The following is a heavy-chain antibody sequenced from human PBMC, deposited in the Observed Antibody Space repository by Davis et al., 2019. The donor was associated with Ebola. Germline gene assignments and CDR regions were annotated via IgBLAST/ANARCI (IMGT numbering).Heavy chain of an antibody. Sequence: ASVKVSCKASGYTFTGYYMHWVRQAPGQGLEWMGIINPSGGSTSYAQKFQGRVTMTRDTSTSTVYMELSSLRSEDTAVYYCAASVRAVAGDYWGQGTLVTVSS. CDR3: AASVRAVAGDY. CDR2: INPSGGST. V-gene: IGHV1-46*01. CDR1: GYTFTGYY. J-gene: IGHJ4*02. D-gene: IGHD6-19*01.